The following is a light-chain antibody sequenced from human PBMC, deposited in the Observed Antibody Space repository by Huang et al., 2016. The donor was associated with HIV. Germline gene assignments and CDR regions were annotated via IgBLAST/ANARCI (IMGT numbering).Light chain of an antibody. J-gene: IGKJ4*01. CDR2: DAS. CDR1: QSVSSF. Sequence: VLTQSPVTLSLFPGERASLSCRASQSVSSFLAWYQHKPGQAPKLLIYDASRRATGIPARFNGSGSGTDFTLTISSLDSEDLATYYCQQRFSWPLTFGGGT. CDR3: QQRFSWPLT. V-gene: IGKV3-11*01.